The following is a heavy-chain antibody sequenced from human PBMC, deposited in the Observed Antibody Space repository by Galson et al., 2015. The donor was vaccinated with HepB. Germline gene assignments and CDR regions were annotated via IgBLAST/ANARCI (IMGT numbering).Heavy chain of an antibody. J-gene: IGHJ6*02. CDR1: GYTFTGYY. V-gene: IGHV1-2*02. CDR3: ARDQTVTTYGMDV. CDR2: INPNSGGT. Sequence: SVKVSCKASGYTFTGYYMHWVRQAPGHGLEWMGWINPNSGGTNYAQKFQGRVTMTRDTSISTAYMELSRLRSDDTAVYYCARDQTVTTYGMDVWGQGTTVTVSS. D-gene: IGHD4-11*01.